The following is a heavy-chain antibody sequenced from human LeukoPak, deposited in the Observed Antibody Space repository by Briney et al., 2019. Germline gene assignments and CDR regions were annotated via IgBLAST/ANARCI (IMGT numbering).Heavy chain of an antibody. CDR3: ARSGWNYRLGYYYYMDV. CDR2: IYTSGYT. CDR1: GGSIISYY. J-gene: IGHJ6*03. V-gene: IGHV4-4*07. D-gene: IGHD1-7*01. Sequence: PSQTLSLTCTVSGGSIISYYWSWIRQPAGKGLEWIGRIYTSGYTNYNPSLRSRVTISVDTSKNQFSLKLSSVTAADTAVYYCARSGWNYRLGYYYYMDVWGKGTTVTVSS.